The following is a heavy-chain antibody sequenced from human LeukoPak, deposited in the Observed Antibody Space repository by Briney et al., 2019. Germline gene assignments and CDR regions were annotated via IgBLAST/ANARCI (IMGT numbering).Heavy chain of an antibody. CDR3: ARSFNGVDV. CDR2: IYYSGST. CDR1: GGSISSSSYY. J-gene: IGHJ6*02. Sequence: SETLSLTCTVSGGSISSSSYYWGWIRQPPGKGLEWIGNIYYSGSTNYNPFLKSRVTISVDTSKNQFSLKLSSVTAADTAVYYCARSFNGVDVWGQGTTVTVSS. V-gene: IGHV4-39*01.